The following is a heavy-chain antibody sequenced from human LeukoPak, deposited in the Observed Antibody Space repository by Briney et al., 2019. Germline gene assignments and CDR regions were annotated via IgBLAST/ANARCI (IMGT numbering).Heavy chain of an antibody. CDR1: GFSFSTYA. CDR3: AKVAPLGSSWYAFNY. Sequence: GGSLRLSCAASGFSFSTYAMNWVRQAPGKGLEWVSGISSGGDSTYFADSVKGRFTISRDNSKNTVSLHMNSLRAEDTAVYYCAKVAPLGSSWYAFNYWGQGTLVTVYS. D-gene: IGHD6-13*01. J-gene: IGHJ4*02. V-gene: IGHV3-23*01. CDR2: ISSGGDST.